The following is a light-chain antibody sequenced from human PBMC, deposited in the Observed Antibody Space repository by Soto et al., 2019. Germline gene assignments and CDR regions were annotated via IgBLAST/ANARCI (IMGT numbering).Light chain of an antibody. CDR3: SSKTSSRSPFV. V-gene: IGLV2-14*01. Sequence: QSALTQPASVSGYPGQSITISCTGSTSDVGAYNYVSWYKHHPGQAPQLMIYEVSNRPSGVSNRFSGSKSGNTASLTISGLHADDEGDYYCSSKTSSRSPFVFGTGTKLTVL. CDR1: TSDVGAYNY. CDR2: EVS. J-gene: IGLJ1*01.